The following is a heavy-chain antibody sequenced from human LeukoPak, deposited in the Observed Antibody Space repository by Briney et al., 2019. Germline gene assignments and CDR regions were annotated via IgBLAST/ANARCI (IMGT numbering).Heavy chain of an antibody. CDR2: IWYDGSNK. D-gene: IGHD3-10*01. J-gene: IGHJ4*02. Sequence: GGSLRLSCAASGFTFSSYGMHWVRQAPGKGLEWVAVIWYDGSNKYYADSVKGRFTISRDNSKNTLYLQMSSLRAEDTAVYYCARAGGYFGSGSSFDYWGQGTLVTVSS. CDR1: GFTFSSYG. CDR3: ARAGGYFGSGSSFDY. V-gene: IGHV3-33*01.